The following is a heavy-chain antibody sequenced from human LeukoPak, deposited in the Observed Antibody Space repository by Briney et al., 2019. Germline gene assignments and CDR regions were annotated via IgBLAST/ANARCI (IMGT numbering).Heavy chain of an antibody. V-gene: IGHV4-34*08. Sequence: GTLRPSCAASGFTFSSYGMSWVRQPPGKGLEWIGEINHSGSTNYNPSLKSRVTISVDTSKDQFSLKLRSVTAADTAVYFCVRGVTRGYIYADWGQGTLVTVSS. J-gene: IGHJ4*02. CDR2: INHSGST. D-gene: IGHD5-18*01. CDR1: GFTFSSYG. CDR3: VRGVTRGYIYAD.